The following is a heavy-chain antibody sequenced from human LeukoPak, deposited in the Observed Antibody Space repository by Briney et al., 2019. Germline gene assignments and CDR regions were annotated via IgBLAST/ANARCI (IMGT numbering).Heavy chain of an antibody. J-gene: IGHJ4*02. CDR1: GFTFSSYA. V-gene: IGHV3-23*01. CDR3: TTPGCSGGSCYPSLSTQSDY. D-gene: IGHD2-15*01. CDR2: ISGSGGST. Sequence: GGSLRLSCAASGFTFSSYAMSWVRQAPGKGLEWVSAISGSGGSTYYADSVKGRFTISRDNSKNTLYLQMNSLKTEDTAVYYCTTPGCSGGSCYPSLSTQSDYWGQGTLVTVSS.